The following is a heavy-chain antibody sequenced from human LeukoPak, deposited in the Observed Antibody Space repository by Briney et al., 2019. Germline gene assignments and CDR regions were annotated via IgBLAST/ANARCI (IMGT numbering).Heavy chain of an antibody. J-gene: IGHJ4*02. CDR3: TILAVASGFAY. CDR2: ILYEGTGK. CDR1: GFPFSTYG. V-gene: IGHV3-33*01. Sequence: GGSLRLSCAVSGFPFSTYGMHWVRQAPGKGLEWVGIILYEGTGKYYGGSMKGRFTISRDTSKNTPYLQMTSLRAKHMAVYYCTILAVASGFAYWGQGTLVTVSS. D-gene: IGHD6-19*01.